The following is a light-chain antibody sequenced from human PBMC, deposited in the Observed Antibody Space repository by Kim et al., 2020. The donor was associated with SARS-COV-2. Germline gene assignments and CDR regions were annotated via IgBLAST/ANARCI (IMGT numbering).Light chain of an antibody. CDR1: SCNIGNF. V-gene: IGLV1-47*01. Sequence: QSVLTQPPSASGTPGQRVTISCSGSSCNIGNFVDWYQHLPGTAPKLLIYKNNQRPSGVSDRFSASKSGTSASLAISGLRSDDEANYYCAAWDDNLSGVVFGGGTQLTVL. CDR2: KNN. CDR3: AAWDDNLSGVV. J-gene: IGLJ2*01.